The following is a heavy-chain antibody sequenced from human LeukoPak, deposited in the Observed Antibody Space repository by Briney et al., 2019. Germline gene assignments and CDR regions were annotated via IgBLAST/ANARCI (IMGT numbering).Heavy chain of an antibody. CDR2: INAGNGNT. J-gene: IGHJ6*02. CDR1: GYTFTSYA. CDR3: ARDDWNYKFTIHPYYYGMDV. Sequence: ASVKVSCKASGYTFTSYAMHWVRQAPGQRLEWMGWINAGNGNTRYSQKLQGRVTITRDTSANTVYMELSSLRSGDTAVYYCARDDWNYKFTIHPYYYGMDVWGQGTTVTVS. V-gene: IGHV1-3*01. D-gene: IGHD1-7*01.